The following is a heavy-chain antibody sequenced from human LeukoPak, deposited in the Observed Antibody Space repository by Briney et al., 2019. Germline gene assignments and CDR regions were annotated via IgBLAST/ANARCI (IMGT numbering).Heavy chain of an antibody. CDR3: ARGSGYVYY. J-gene: IGHJ4*02. CDR2: IYYSGST. D-gene: IGHD5-12*01. V-gene: IGHV4-59*01. Sequence: SQTLSLTCTVSGGSISSYYWSWIRQPPGKGLEWLGSIYYSGSTNYNPSLKSRVTISLDTSKNQFSLKLSSVTAADTAVYFCARGSGYVYYWGQGTLVTVSS. CDR1: GGSISSYY.